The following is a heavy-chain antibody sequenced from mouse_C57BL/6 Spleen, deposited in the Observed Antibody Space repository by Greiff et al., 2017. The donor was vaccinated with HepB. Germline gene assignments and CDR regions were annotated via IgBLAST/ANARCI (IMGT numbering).Heavy chain of an antibody. V-gene: IGHV14-4*01. CDR2: IDTENGDT. J-gene: IGHJ3*01. CDR3: TTRTAQATWFAY. Sequence: EVQLQQSGAELVRPGASVKLSCTASGFNIKDDYMHWVKQRPEQGLEWIGWIDTENGDTEYASKFQGKATITADTSSNTAYLQLSSLTSEDTAVYYCTTRTAQATWFAYWGQGTLVTVSA. D-gene: IGHD3-2*02. CDR1: GFNIKDDY.